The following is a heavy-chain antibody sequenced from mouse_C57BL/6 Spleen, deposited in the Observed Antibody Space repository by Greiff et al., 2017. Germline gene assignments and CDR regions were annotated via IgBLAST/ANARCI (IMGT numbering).Heavy chain of an antibody. V-gene: IGHV1-54*01. J-gene: IGHJ2*01. CDR2: INPGSGGT. Sequence: VQLQQSGAELVRPGTSAKVSCKASGYAFTNYLIEWVKQRPGQGLEWIGVINPGSGGTNYNEKFKGKATLTADKSSSTAYMQLSSLTSEDSAVYFCAREGFDYWGQGTTLTVSS. CDR1: GYAFTNYL. CDR3: AREGFDY.